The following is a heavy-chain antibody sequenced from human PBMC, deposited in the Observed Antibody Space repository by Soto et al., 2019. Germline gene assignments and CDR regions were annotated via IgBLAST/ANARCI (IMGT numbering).Heavy chain of an antibody. CDR2: ISSSGSTI. V-gene: IGHV3-48*03. Sequence: GGSLRLSCAASGFTFSSYEMNWVRQAPVKGLEWVSYISSSGSTIYYADSVKGRFTISRDNAKNSLYLQMNSLRAEDTAVYYCASVLRVATITFGMDVWGQGTTVTVSS. D-gene: IGHD5-12*01. J-gene: IGHJ6*02. CDR1: GFTFSSYE. CDR3: ASVLRVATITFGMDV.